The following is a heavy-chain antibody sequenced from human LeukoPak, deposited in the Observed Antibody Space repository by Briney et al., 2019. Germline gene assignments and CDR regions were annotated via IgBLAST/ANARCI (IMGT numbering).Heavy chain of an antibody. CDR2: IYSTGST. CDR1: GGSISSYY. CDR3: ARAPILYYFDC. J-gene: IGHJ4*02. Sequence: PSETLSLTGTVSGGSISSYYWSWIRQPPGKELEWIGYIYSTGSTSYNPSLKSRVTISIDTSKNQFSLNLNSVAAADTAVYYCARAPILYYFDCWGQGTLVTVSS. V-gene: IGHV4-59*08.